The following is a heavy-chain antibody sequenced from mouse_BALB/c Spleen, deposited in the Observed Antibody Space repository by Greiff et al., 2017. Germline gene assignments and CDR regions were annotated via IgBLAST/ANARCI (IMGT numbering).Heavy chain of an antibody. D-gene: IGHD2-1*01. CDR2: ISNGGGST. V-gene: IGHV5-12-2*01. Sequence: EVKLVESGGGLVQPGGSLKLSCAASGFTFSSYTMSWVRQTPEKRLEWVAYISNGGGSTYYPDTVKGRFTISRDNAKNTLYLQMSSLKSEDTAMYYCARHGGNYPYAMDYWGQGTSVTVSS. J-gene: IGHJ4*01. CDR1: GFTFSSYT. CDR3: ARHGGNYPYAMDY.